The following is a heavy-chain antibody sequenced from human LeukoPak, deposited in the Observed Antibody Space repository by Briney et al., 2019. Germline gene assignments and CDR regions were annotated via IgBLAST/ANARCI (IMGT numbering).Heavy chain of an antibody. V-gene: IGHV3-74*01. CDR1: GVTFSTYW. D-gene: IGHD3-22*01. CDR3: ARAPSEIGGYYPEYFRH. Sequence: GGSLRLSCAASGVTFSTYWMHGVRQAPGKGLVWVSRIKSDGSTNYADSVKGRFTISRDNAKNTVSLQMNSLRAEDTGVYYCARAPSEIGGYYPEYFRHWGQGTLVTVSS. J-gene: IGHJ1*01. CDR2: IKSDGST.